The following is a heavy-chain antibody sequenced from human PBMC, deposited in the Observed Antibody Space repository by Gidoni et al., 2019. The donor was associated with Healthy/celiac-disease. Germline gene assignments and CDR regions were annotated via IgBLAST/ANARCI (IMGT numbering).Heavy chain of an antibody. CDR1: GFTFSDHY. CDR3: ARDALAYCGGDCYFGAFDL. CDR2: TRNKANSYTT. Sequence: EVQLVESGGGLVQPGGSLRLSCAASGFTFSDHYMDWVRQAPGKGLEWVGRTRNKANSYTTEYAASVKGRFTISRDDSKNSLYLQMNSLKTEDTAVYYCARDALAYCGGDCYFGAFDLWGRGTLVTVSS. V-gene: IGHV3-72*01. J-gene: IGHJ2*01. D-gene: IGHD2-21*02.